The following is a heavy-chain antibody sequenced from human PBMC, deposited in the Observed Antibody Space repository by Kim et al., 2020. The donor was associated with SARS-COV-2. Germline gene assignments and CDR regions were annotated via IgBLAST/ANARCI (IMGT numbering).Heavy chain of an antibody. J-gene: IGHJ3*02. V-gene: IGHV4-39*01. Sequence: LKSRVTISVDTSKNQFSLKLSSVTAADTAVYYCARHGGDGYTLLWGAFDIWGQGTMVTVSS. D-gene: IGHD3-16*01. CDR3: ARHGGDGYTLLWGAFDI.